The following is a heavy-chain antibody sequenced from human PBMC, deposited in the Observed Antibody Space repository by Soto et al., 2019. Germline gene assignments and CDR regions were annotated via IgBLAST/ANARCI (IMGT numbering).Heavy chain of an antibody. V-gene: IGHV1-3*01. D-gene: IGHD6-13*01. CDR1: GYTFTSYA. CDR3: ARAPSWYNFDY. CDR2: INAGNGNT. Sequence: GASVKVSCTASGYTFTSYAMHWVRQAPGQRLEWMGWINAGNGNTKYSQKFQGRVTITRDTSASTAYMELSSLRSEDTAVYYCARAPSWYNFDYWGQGTLVTVSS. J-gene: IGHJ4*02.